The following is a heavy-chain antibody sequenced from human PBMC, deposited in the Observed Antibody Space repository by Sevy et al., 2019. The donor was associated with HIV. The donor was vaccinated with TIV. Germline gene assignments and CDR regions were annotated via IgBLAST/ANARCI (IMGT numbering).Heavy chain of an antibody. J-gene: IGHJ6*02. V-gene: IGHV3-9*01. CDR2: ISWNSRNV. CDR1: GFPFNDHA. Sequence: GGSLRLSCAASGFPFNDHALHWVRQVPGKGLEWVSGISWNSRNVGYADSVKGRFTISRDNANHFLYLEMNSLRPEDTVFYYCAKDINRGCDSINCYPYYYYFYGLDVWGQGTTVTVSS. CDR3: AKDINRGCDSINCYPYYYYFYGLDV. D-gene: IGHD3-22*01.